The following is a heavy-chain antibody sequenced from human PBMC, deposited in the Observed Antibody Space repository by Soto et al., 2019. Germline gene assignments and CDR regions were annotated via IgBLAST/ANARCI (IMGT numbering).Heavy chain of an antibody. CDR3: AKGGAIVAAGTRVYLYNAMDV. CDR2: INPNSGDT. Sequence: ASVKVYCKASGYTFTGYYVHWVRQAPGQGLEWMGWINPNSGDTHLAQRFQGRVTMNRDTSIGTAYMELRGLTSDDTAEYYCAKGGAIVAAGTRVYLYNAMDVWGQGTTVTVSS. J-gene: IGHJ6*02. D-gene: IGHD1-26*01. V-gene: IGHV1-2*02. CDR1: GYTFTGYY.